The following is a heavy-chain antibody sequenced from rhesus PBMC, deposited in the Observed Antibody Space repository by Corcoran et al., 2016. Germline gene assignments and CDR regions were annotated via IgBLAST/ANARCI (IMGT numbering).Heavy chain of an antibody. Sequence: QVQLQESGPAVVKPSETLSLTCAVSGGSISSTNWWSWIRQSPGKGLEGIGGVYGSGGYPANNPSLKRRVTISIDTSKNQFSLKLSSVAAADSAVYYCARLIYCSSTYCSSDGLDSWGQGVVVTVSS. D-gene: IGHD2-15*01. V-gene: IGHV4-93*02. CDR2: VYGSGGYP. CDR3: ARLIYCSSTYCSSDGLDS. CDR1: GGSISSTNW. J-gene: IGHJ6*01.